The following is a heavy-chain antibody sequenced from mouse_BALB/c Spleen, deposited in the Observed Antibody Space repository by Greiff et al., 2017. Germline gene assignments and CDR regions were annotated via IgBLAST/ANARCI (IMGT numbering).Heavy chain of an antibody. CDR2: IWSGGST. D-gene: IGHD2-10*02. V-gene: IGHV2-4-1*01. Sequence: QVQLQQSGPGLVQPSQSLSITCTVSGFSLTSYGVHWVRQSPGKGLEWLGVIWSGGSTDYNAAFISRLSISKDNSKSQVFFKMNSLQADDTAIYYCARNWYGNYVVFAYWGQGTLVTVSA. CDR1: GFSLTSYG. CDR3: ARNWYGNYVVFAY. J-gene: IGHJ3*01.